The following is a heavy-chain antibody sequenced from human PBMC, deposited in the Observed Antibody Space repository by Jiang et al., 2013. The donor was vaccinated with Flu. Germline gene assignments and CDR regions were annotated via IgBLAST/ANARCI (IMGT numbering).Heavy chain of an antibody. CDR1: GYTFTSYY. J-gene: IGHJ4*02. Sequence: KVSCNTSGYTFTSYYIHWVRQAPGQGLEWMGIINPSGSSTTYAQKFQGRITMTRDTSTSTVYMELSSLRSEDTAVYYCARDGGLYSSSWYYFDYWGQGTLVTVSS. CDR3: ARDGGLYSSSWYYFDY. V-gene: IGHV1-46*01. D-gene: IGHD6-13*01. CDR2: INPSGSST.